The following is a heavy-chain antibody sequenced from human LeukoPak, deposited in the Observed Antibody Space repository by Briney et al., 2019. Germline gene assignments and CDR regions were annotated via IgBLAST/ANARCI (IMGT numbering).Heavy chain of an antibody. D-gene: IGHD3-22*01. CDR3: ARSDYDSSSYPDY. J-gene: IGHJ4*02. CDR2: ISAYNGNT. CDR1: GYSFTTYG. V-gene: IGHV1-18*01. Sequence: ASVKVSCKASGYSFTTYGITWVRQAPGQGLEWMGWISAYNGNTYYAQKLQGRVTMTTDTSTSTAYMELRSLRSDDTAVYYCARSDYDSSSYPDYWGQGTLVTVSS.